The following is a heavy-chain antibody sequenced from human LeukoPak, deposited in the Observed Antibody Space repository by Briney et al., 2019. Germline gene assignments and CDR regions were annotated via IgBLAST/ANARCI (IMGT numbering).Heavy chain of an antibody. V-gene: IGHV1-2*02. CDR1: GYTLSGYH. CDR3: ARDQQGNWFDP. J-gene: IGHJ5*02. CDR2: INPNSGAT. Sequence: ASVKVSCKASGYTLSGYHMHWVRQAPGQGLEWMGWINPNSGATNYAQKFQGRVTMTRDTSINTAHMELSRLRSDDTAVYYCARDQQGNWFDPWGQGTLVTVSS. D-gene: IGHD6-13*01.